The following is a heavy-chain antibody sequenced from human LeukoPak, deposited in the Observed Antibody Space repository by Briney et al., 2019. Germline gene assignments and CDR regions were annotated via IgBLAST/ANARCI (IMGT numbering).Heavy chain of an antibody. V-gene: IGHV3-9*01. CDR3: AITYSGSCHDY. Sequence: GGSLRLSCAASGFTFDDYAMHWVRQAPGKGLEWVSGISWNSGSIGYADSVKGRFTISRDNSKNTLYLQMNSLRAEDTAVYYCAITYSGSCHDYWGQGTPVTVSS. CDR2: ISWNSGSI. J-gene: IGHJ4*02. D-gene: IGHD1-26*01. CDR1: GFTFDDYA.